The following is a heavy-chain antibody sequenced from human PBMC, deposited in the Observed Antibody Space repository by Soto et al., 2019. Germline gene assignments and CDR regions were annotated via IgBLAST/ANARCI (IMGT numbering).Heavy chain of an antibody. CDR1: GYTLTNYG. V-gene: IGHV1-18*01. J-gene: IGHJ5*02. CDR3: VRDWQLSP. CDR2: ISGHNGNT. D-gene: IGHD1-1*01. Sequence: QVQLVQPGDEVKKTGATVKVSCRASGYTLTNYGISWVRQAPGQGLFWMGWISGHNGNTLYAQNVQGRFTLTIDTSTNTASMELMSLKIDDRAMYYCVRDWQLSPWGQGTLVTVSS.